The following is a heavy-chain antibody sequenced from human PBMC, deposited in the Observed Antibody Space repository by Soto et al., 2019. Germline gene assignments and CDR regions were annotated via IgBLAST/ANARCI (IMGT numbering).Heavy chain of an antibody. J-gene: IGHJ4*02. CDR2: ISYDGSNK. D-gene: IGHD3-22*01. V-gene: IGHV3-30*18. CDR1: GFTFSSYG. CDR3: AKGRYDSSGYYYDY. Sequence: PGGSLRLSCAASGFTFSSYGMHWVRQSPGKGLEWVAVISYDGSNKYYADSVKGRFTISRDNSKNTLYLQMNSLRAEDTAVYYCAKGRYDSSGYYYDYWGQGTLVTVSS.